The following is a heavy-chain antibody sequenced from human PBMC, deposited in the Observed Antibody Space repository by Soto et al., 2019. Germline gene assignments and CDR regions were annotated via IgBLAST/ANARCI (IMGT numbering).Heavy chain of an antibody. Sequence: GASVKVSCKASGYTFTSYAMHWVRQAPGQRLEWMGWINAGNGNTKYSQKFQGRVTITRDTSASTAYMELSSLRSEDTAVYYCARDDIAVAGRVDYWGQGTLVIVSS. V-gene: IGHV1-3*01. CDR1: GYTFTSYA. CDR2: INAGNGNT. CDR3: ARDDIAVAGRVDY. D-gene: IGHD6-19*01. J-gene: IGHJ4*02.